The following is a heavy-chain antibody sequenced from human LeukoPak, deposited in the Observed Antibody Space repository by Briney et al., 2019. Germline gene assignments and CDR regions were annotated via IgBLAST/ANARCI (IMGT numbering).Heavy chain of an antibody. CDR2: IYYSGST. V-gene: IGHV4-59*01. J-gene: IGHJ6*03. D-gene: IGHD3-10*01. CDR3: ARLWPGYYYYMDV. CDR1: SGSISSYY. Sequence: SETLSLTCTGASGSISSYYWSWIRQPPGKGLEWIGYIYYSGSTNYNPSLKSRVTISVDTSKNQFPLKLSSVTAADTAVYYCARLWPGYYYYMDVWGKGTTVTVSS.